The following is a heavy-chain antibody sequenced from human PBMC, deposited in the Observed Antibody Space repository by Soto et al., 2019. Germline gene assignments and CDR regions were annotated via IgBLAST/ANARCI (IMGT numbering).Heavy chain of an antibody. CDR2: IYSGGST. V-gene: IGHV3-53*01. CDR1: GFTVSSNY. D-gene: IGHD2-15*01. Sequence: GGSLRLSCAASGFTVSSNYMSWVRQAPGKGLEWVSVIYSGGSTYYADSVKGRFTISRDNSKNTLYLQMNSLRAEDTAVYYCARDRGYCSGGSCYTPGMDVWGQGTTVTVSS. CDR3: ARDRGYCSGGSCYTPGMDV. J-gene: IGHJ6*02.